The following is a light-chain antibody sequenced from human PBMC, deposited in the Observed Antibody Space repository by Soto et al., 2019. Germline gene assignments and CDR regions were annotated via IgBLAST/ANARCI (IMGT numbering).Light chain of an antibody. CDR1: SSNVGSYKL. V-gene: IGLV2-23*02. Sequence: ALTQPASVSGSPGQSITISCTGTSSNVGSYKLVSWYQQHPGKDPKLMIFEVNKRPSGVSNRFSGSKSGNTASLTISGLKVEDEADYYCCSSGGSPTYVFGTGTKVTV. CDR2: EVN. CDR3: CSSGGSPTYV. J-gene: IGLJ1*01.